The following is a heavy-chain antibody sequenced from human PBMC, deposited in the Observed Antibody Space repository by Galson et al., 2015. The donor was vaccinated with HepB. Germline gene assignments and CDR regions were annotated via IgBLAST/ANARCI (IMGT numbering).Heavy chain of an antibody. J-gene: IGHJ6*02. V-gene: IGHV4-31*03. CDR2: TYYSGST. Sequence: TLSLTCTVSGGSISSGGYYWSWIRQHPGKGLEWIGYTYYSGSTYYNPSLKSRVTISVDTSKNQFSLKLSSVTAADTAVYYCARALGILGYYYYGMDVWGQGTTVTVSS. D-gene: IGHD7-27*01. CDR1: GGSISSGGYY. CDR3: ARALGILGYYYYGMDV.